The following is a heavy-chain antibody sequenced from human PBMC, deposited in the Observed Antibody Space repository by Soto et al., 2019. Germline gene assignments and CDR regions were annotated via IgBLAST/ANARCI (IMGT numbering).Heavy chain of an antibody. Sequence: SETLSLTCAVYGGSFSGYYWSWIRQPPGKGLEWIGEINHSGSTNYNPSLKSRVTISVDTSKNQFSLKLSSVTAADTAVYYCARALGNYAYYFDYWGQGTLVTVSS. CDR3: ARALGNYAYYFDY. CDR1: GGSFSGYY. CDR2: INHSGST. D-gene: IGHD1-7*01. J-gene: IGHJ4*02. V-gene: IGHV4-34*01.